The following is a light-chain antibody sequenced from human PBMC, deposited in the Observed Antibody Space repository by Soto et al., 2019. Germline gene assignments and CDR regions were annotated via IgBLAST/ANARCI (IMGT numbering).Light chain of an antibody. V-gene: IGKV1-5*01. CDR2: DAS. CDR3: QQYNYYRT. CDR1: QTISGW. J-gene: IGKJ1*01. Sequence: DLQMTQYPSTLSASLGDTVTITCRASQTISGWVAWYQRRPGKAPNLLIVDASTLERGVPSRFSGCGFGTTFTLNISSLQPDDFATYYCQQYNYYRTFGQGTKVDI.